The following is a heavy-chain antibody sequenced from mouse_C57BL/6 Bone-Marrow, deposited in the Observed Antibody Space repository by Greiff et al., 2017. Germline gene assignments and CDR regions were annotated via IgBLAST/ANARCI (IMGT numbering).Heavy chain of an antibody. J-gene: IGHJ3*01. Sequence: VQLQQSGAELMKPGASVKLSCKATGYTFTGYWIEWVKQRPGHGLEWIGEILPGSGSTNYNAKFKGKATFTADTSSNTAYMQLSSLTTEDSAIYYCARERLLWFAYWGQGTLVTVSA. CDR3: ARERLLWFAY. CDR2: ILPGSGST. D-gene: IGHD2-13*01. V-gene: IGHV1-9*01. CDR1: GYTFTGYW.